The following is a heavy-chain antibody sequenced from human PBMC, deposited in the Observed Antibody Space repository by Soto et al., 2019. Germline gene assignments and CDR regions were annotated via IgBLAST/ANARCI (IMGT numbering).Heavy chain of an antibody. J-gene: IGHJ5*02. D-gene: IGHD1-26*01. CDR2: IYYSGST. Sequence: SVTLSLTCTVSGGSISSYYWSWIRQPPGKGLEWIGYIYYSGSTNYNPSLKSRVTISVDTSKNQFSLKLSSVTAADTAVYYCARDFRGIVGATANWFDPSGQGTLVTVSS. V-gene: IGHV4-59*01. CDR1: GGSISSYY. CDR3: ARDFRGIVGATANWFDP.